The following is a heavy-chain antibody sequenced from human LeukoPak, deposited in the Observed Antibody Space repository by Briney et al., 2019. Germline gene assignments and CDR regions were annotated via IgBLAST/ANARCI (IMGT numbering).Heavy chain of an antibody. J-gene: IGHJ4*02. CDR3: ASTIVVVTAIRGFDY. V-gene: IGHV3-11*04. CDR2: ISSSGSTI. D-gene: IGHD2-21*02. Sequence: PGGSLRLSCAASGFTFSDYYMSWIRQAPGKGLEWVSYISSSGSTIYYADSVKGRFTISRDNAKNSLYLQMNSLRAEDTAVYYCASTIVVVTAIRGFDYWGQGTLVTVSS. CDR1: GFTFSDYY.